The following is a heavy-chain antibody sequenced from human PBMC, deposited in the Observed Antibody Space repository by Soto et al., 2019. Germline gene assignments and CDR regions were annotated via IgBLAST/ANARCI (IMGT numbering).Heavy chain of an antibody. Sequence: GGSLRLSCAASGFTFSSYAMSWVRQAPGKGLEGVSAISGSGGSTYYADSVKGRFTISRDNSKNTLYLQMNSLRAEDTAVYYCAKDGTFDGAIAAAGTTFFDYWGQGTLVTVSS. CDR3: AKDGTFDGAIAAAGTTFFDY. J-gene: IGHJ4*02. CDR1: GFTFSSYA. V-gene: IGHV3-23*01. D-gene: IGHD6-13*01. CDR2: ISGSGGST.